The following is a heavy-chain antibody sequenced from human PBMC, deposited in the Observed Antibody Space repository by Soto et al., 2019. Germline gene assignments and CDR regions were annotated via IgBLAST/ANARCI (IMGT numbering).Heavy chain of an antibody. J-gene: IGHJ4*02. CDR2: INFDGRST. CDR3: ARTRIHFSDN. CDR1: GFTFGNYW. V-gene: IGHV3-74*01. Sequence: EVQLVESGGALIQPGGSLRLSCAASGFTFGNYWMSWVRQVPGKGLEWVSRINFDGRSTNYADSVQGRFTISRDNAKNTLYLQMNTLRAEDTAVYYCARTRIHFSDNWGQGALVTVSS.